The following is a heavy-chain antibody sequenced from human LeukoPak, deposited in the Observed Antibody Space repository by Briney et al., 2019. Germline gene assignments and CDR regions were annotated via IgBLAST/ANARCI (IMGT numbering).Heavy chain of an antibody. CDR1: GGSISSYY. CDR2: IYYSGST. J-gene: IGHJ4*02. D-gene: IGHD3/OR15-3a*01. V-gene: IGHV4-59*01. Sequence: SETLSLTCTVSGGSISSYYWGWIRQPPGKGLEWIGYIYYSGSTNYNPSLKSRVTISVDTSKNQFSLKVSSVTAADTAVYYCARSHSVWTSFDYWGQGTLVTVSS. CDR3: ARSHSVWTSFDY.